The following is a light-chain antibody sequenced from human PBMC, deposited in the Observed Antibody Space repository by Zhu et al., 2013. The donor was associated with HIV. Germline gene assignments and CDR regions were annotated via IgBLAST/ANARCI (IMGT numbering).Light chain of an antibody. J-gene: IGLJ2*01. Sequence: QSVLTQPPSVSAAPGQKVTISCSGSSSNIGNNYVSWYQQLPRTAPKLLIYDNNKRPSGIPDRFSGSKSGTSATLGITGLQTGDEADYYCGTWDSSLSAVVFGGGTKLTVL. CDR3: GTWDSSLSAVV. V-gene: IGLV1-51*01. CDR1: SSNIGNNY. CDR2: DNN.